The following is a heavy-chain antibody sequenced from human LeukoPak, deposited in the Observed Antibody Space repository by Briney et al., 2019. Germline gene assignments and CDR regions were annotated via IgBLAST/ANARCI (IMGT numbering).Heavy chain of an antibody. CDR3: ARGTGEQQLIGSPFDY. CDR2: IYHSGST. D-gene: IGHD6-13*01. V-gene: IGHV4-30-2*01. J-gene: IGHJ4*02. CDR1: GGSISSDGYS. Sequence: SETLSLTCTVSGGSISSDGYSWNWLRQPPGKGLEGCGYIYHSGSTYYNPSLKSRVTISVDRAKNQFSLKLSSVTAADTAVYYCARGTGEQQLIGSPFDYWGQGTLVTVSS.